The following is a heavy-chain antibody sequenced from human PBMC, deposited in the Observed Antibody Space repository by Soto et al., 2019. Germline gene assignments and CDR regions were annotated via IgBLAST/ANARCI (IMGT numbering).Heavy chain of an antibody. CDR3: AHGSCSSADCYPNPYLDY. Sequence: QITLKESGPTLVKPTQTLTLTCTFSGFSLSTTAEGVGWIRQPPGKALEWLALIYWDDDERYSPSLKSRLTITNATSKIQVVLTMTNVDPVDTATYYCAHGSCSSADCYPNPYLDYWGQGILVTVPS. J-gene: IGHJ4*02. D-gene: IGHD2-2*01. V-gene: IGHV2-5*02. CDR1: GFSLSTTAEG. CDR2: IYWDDDE.